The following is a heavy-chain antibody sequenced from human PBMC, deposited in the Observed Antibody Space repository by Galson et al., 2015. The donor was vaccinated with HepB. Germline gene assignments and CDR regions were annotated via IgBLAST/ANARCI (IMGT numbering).Heavy chain of an antibody. CDR3: AKGGAYSSGWTHCGY. V-gene: IGHV3-9*01. D-gene: IGHD6-19*01. Sequence: SLRLSCAASGFSFEDFAMHWVRQAPGKGLEWVSGISWDSGTLGYADSVQGRFTISRDNAKNSLYLQMNSLRAEDTALYFCAKGGAYSSGWTHCGYWGQGTLVTVSS. J-gene: IGHJ4*02. CDR1: GFSFEDFA. CDR2: ISWDSGTL.